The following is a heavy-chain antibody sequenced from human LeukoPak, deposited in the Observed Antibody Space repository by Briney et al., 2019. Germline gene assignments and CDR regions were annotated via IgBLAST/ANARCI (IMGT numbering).Heavy chain of an antibody. CDR2: INHSGST. Sequence: SETLSLTCAVYGGSFSGYYWSWIRQPPGKGLEWMGEINHSGSTNYNPSLKSRVTISVDTSKNQFSLKLSSVTAADTAVYYCASQTGTTSGSLYWGQGTLVTVSS. CDR1: GGSFSGYY. D-gene: IGHD1-7*01. CDR3: ASQTGTTSGSLY. V-gene: IGHV4-34*01. J-gene: IGHJ4*02.